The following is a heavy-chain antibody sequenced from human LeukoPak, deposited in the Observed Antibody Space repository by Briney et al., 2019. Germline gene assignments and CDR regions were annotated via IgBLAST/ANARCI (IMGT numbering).Heavy chain of an antibody. Sequence: GGSLRLSCAASGFTFSSYSMHWVRQAPGKGLEWVAFIRYDGSNKYYADSVKGRFTISRDNSKNTLYLQMNSLRAEDTAVYYCAKDPGPTGDAFDIWGQGTMVTVSS. CDR3: AKDPGPTGDAFDI. CDR1: GFTFSSYS. V-gene: IGHV3-30*02. D-gene: IGHD3-10*01. CDR2: IRYDGSNK. J-gene: IGHJ3*02.